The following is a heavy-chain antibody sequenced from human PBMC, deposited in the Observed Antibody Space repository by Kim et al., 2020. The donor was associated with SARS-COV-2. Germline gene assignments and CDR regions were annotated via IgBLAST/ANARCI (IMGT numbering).Heavy chain of an antibody. CDR3: ASRSYSSSWYWEVNWFDP. V-gene: IGHV3-30*04. D-gene: IGHD6-13*01. CDR2: ISYDGSNK. J-gene: IGHJ5*02. CDR1: GFTFSSYA. Sequence: GGSLRLSCAASGFTFSSYAMHWVRQAPGKGLEWVAVISYDGSNKYYADSVKGRFTISRDNSKNTLYLQMNSLRAEDTAVYYCASRSYSSSWYWEVNWFDP.